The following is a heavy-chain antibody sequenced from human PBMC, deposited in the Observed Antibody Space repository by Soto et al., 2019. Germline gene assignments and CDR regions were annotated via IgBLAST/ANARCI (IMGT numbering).Heavy chain of an antibody. J-gene: IGHJ6*03. CDR2: VYYSGST. CDR3: ARRCSGGSCYSYYMDV. V-gene: IGHV4-31*02. D-gene: IGHD2-15*01. Sequence: KGLEWIGYVYYSGSTYYNPSLKSRVTISVDTSKNQFSLKLSSVTAADTAVYYCARRCSGGSCYSYYMDVWXXGTT.